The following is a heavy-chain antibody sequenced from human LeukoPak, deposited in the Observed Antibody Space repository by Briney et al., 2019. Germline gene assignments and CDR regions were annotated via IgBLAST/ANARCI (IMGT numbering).Heavy chain of an antibody. CDR2: IKQNGAEE. CDR3: ARYTVVSSPGAFDL. D-gene: IGHD2-21*01. V-gene: IGHV3-7*03. Sequence: GGSLRLSCAASGFTFRSFWMSWVRQAPGKRLEWVANIKQNGAEEYYMDSVEGRFAISRDNAKNSVSLQMNSLRVEDTAMYYCARYTVVSSPGAFDLWGQGTMVTVSS. CDR1: GFTFRSFW. J-gene: IGHJ3*01.